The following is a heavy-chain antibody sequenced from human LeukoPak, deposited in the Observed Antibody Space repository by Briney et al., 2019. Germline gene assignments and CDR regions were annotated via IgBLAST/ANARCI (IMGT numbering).Heavy chain of an antibody. D-gene: IGHD4-11*01. V-gene: IGHV3-23*01. CDR1: GFTFSSYG. CDR3: AKRATVTGYYFDY. CDR2: ISGSGGST. J-gene: IGHJ4*02. Sequence: GGTLRLSCAASGFTFSSYGMSWVRQAPGKGLEWVSAISGSGGSTYYADSVKGRFTISRDNSKNTLYLQMNSLRAEDTAVYYCAKRATVTGYYFDYWGQGTLVTVSS.